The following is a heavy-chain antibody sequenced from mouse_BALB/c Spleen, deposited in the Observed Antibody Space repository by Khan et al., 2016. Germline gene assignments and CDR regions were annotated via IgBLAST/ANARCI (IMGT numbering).Heavy chain of an antibody. Sequence: VQLKQSGAELVKPGASVKLSCTASGFNIKDTYMYWVRQRPEQGLEWIGRTDTTNGNTKYDPNFQGKATITADTSSNTAYLQFSSLTSEDTAVYYCARGLRPIYYAMDYWSQGTAVTVSS. J-gene: IGHJ4*01. CDR3: ARGLRPIYYAMDY. V-gene: IGHV14-3*02. CDR1: GFNIKDTY. CDR2: TDTTNGNT. D-gene: IGHD2-4*01.